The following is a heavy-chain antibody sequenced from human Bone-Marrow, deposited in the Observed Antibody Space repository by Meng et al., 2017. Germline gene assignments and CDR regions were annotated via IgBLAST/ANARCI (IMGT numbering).Heavy chain of an antibody. CDR1: GFTFSSYA. CDR3: AKDKCSSTSCYFDY. D-gene: IGHD2-2*01. V-gene: IGHV3-23*01. Sequence: GESLKISCAASGFTFSSYAMHWVRQAPGKGLEWVSAISGSDDRTFYADSVKGRFTFSRDISKSTLYLQMNSLRVEDTALYYCAKDKCSSTSCYFDYWGRGTLVTVSS. CDR2: ISGSDDRT. J-gene: IGHJ4*02.